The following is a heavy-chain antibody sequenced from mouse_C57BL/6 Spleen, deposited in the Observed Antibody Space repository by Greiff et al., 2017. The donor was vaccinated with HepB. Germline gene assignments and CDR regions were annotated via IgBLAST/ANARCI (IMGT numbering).Heavy chain of an antibody. CDR1: GYTFTDYY. D-gene: IGHD6-1*01. V-gene: IGHV1-26*01. J-gene: IGHJ2*01. Sequence: EVQLQQSGPELVKPGASVKISCKASGYTFTDYYMNWVKQSHGKSLEWIGDINPNNGGTSYNQKFKGKATLTVDKSSSTAYMELRSLTSEDSAVYYCERRHGEYFDYWGQGTTLTGSS. CDR3: ERRHGEYFDY. CDR2: INPNNGGT.